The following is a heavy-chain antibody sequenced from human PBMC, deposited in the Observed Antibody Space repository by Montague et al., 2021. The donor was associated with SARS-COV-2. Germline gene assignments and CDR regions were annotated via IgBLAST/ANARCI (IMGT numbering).Heavy chain of an antibody. D-gene: IGHD6-13*01. V-gene: IGHV3-11*01. CDR2: ISSSGSTI. J-gene: IGHJ5*02. Sequence: SLRLSCAASGFTFSDYYMSWIRQAPGKGLEWISYISSSGSTIYYADSVKGRFTISRDNAKNSLYLQMNSLRAEDTAVYYCARVAELAAAGLWWFDPWGQGTLVTVSS. CDR1: GFTFSDYY. CDR3: ARVAELAAAGLWWFDP.